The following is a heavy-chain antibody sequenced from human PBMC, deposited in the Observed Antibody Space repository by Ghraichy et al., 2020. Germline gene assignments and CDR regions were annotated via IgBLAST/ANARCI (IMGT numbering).Heavy chain of an antibody. J-gene: IGHJ4*02. D-gene: IGHD5-18*01. CDR2: IKQDGSEK. V-gene: IGHV3-7*01. CDR3: ARGGYSYGYEVDY. Sequence: GGSLRLSCAASGFTFSSYWMSWVRQAPGKGLEWVANIKQDGSEKYYLDSVKGRFTISRDNAKNSLYLQMNSLRAEDTAVYYCARGGYSYGYEVDYWGQGTLVTVSS. CDR1: GFTFSSYW.